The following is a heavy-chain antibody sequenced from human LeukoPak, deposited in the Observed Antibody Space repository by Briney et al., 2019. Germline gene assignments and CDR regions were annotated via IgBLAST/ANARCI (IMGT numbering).Heavy chain of an antibody. Sequence: GASVKVSCKASGYTFTSYDISWVRQAPGQGLEWMGWISAYNGNTNYAQKLQGRVTMTTDTSTSTAYMELRSLRSDDTAVYYCARVYLEWLLTNWFDPWGQGTLVTVSS. CDR2: ISAYNGNT. CDR1: GYTFTSYD. J-gene: IGHJ5*02. CDR3: ARVYLEWLLTNWFDP. D-gene: IGHD3-3*01. V-gene: IGHV1-18*01.